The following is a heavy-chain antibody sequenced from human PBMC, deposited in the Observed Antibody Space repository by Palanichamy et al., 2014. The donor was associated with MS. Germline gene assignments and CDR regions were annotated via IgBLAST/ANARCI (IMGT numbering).Heavy chain of an antibody. J-gene: IGHJ3*02. Sequence: EVQLVESGGGLVQPGGSLRLSCAASGFTLSSTYMTWVRQAPGKGLEWVSIIHIGGNTYYADSVKGRFTISRDNSKNTLYLQMNSLRAEDTAVYYCARVTGVVASATRAFDIWGQGTMVTVSS. CDR3: ARVTGVVASATRAFDI. CDR1: GFTLSSTY. D-gene: IGHD2-15*01. V-gene: IGHV3-66*01. CDR2: IHIGGNT.